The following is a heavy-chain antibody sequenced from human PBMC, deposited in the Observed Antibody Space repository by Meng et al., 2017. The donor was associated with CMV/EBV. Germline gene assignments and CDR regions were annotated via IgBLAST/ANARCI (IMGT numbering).Heavy chain of an antibody. CDR1: GYTFTGYY. J-gene: IGHJ6*02. Sequence: SVKVSCKASGYTFTGYYMHWVRQAPGQGLEWMGWINPIFGTANYAQKFQGRVTITTDESTSTAYMELSSLRSEDTAVYYCARDPLKRSKDYAQGYYYYYGMDVWGQGTTVTVSS. V-gene: IGHV1-69*05. D-gene: IGHD4-17*01. CDR3: ARDPLKRSKDYAQGYYYYYGMDV. CDR2: INPIFGTA.